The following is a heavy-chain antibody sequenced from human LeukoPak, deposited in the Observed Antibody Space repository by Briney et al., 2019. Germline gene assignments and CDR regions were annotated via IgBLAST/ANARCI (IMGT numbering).Heavy chain of an antibody. CDR1: GGSIGTYY. V-gene: IGHV4-59*08. Sequence: SETLSLTCTVSGGSIGTYYWSWIRQSPGKGLEWIGYIYVAGTRYNPYLQSRVTISVDRPRNQFFLKMSSVTAADTAVYYCARHIGGGIEDMDVWGKGTKVIVSS. D-gene: IGHD3-16*02. CDR3: ARHIGGGIEDMDV. CDR2: IYVAGT. J-gene: IGHJ6*03.